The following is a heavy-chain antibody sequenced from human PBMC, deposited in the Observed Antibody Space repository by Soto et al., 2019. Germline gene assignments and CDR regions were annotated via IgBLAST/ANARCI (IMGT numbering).Heavy chain of an antibody. CDR1: GFTFSASA. V-gene: IGHV3-73*01. CDR2: VRSKANNYAT. D-gene: IGHD2-15*01. Sequence: EVQLVESGGGLVQPGGSLKLSCAASGFTFSASAMHWVRQASGKGLEWVGRVRSKANNYATAYGASVEGRFTITRDDSKHTAYLQMNSLKTEDTAVYFCTRQGGYCGGGTCYAFNDYWGQGTLVTVSS. CDR3: TRQGGYCGGGTCYAFNDY. J-gene: IGHJ4*02.